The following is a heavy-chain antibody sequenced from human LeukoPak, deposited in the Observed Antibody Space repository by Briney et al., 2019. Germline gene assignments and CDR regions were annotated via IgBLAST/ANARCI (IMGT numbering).Heavy chain of an antibody. CDR1: GYTFTGYY. Sequence: ASVKVSCKASGYTFTGYYMHWVRQAPGQGLEWMGWINPNSGGTNYAQKFQGGVTMTRDTSISTAHMELSRLRSDDTAVYYCARERVAARNWFDPWGQGTLVTVSS. V-gene: IGHV1-2*02. CDR3: ARERVAARNWFDP. CDR2: INPNSGGT. D-gene: IGHD2-15*01. J-gene: IGHJ5*02.